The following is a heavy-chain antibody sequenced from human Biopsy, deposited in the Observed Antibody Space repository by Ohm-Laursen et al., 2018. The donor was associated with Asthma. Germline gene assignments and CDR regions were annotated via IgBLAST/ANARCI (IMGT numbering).Heavy chain of an antibody. J-gene: IGHJ6*02. Sequence: SDTLSLTCDVYPGSFSGFFWTWIRQSPGKGLEWIGETNERGVTNNNPSLKSRVIISIDTYWNRVSLKLTSVTAAVTAVYYCARGPELDVWGQGPTVTVSS. V-gene: IGHV4-34*01. CDR3: ARGPELDV. CDR1: PGSFSGFF. CDR2: TNERGVT.